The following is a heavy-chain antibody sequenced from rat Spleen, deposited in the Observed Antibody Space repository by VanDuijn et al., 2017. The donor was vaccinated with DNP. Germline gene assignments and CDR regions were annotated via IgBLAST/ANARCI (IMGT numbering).Heavy chain of an antibody. CDR1: GFTFSNYG. CDR2: ISSGGDNT. J-gene: IGHJ2*01. Sequence: EVQLVESGGGLVQPGRSLKLSCAASGFTFSNYGMAWVRQAPTKGLEWVASISSGGDNTYYRDSVKGRFTISRNNAKNTQYLQMDSLRSEDTATYYCAKDAFDYWGQGVMVTVSS. V-gene: IGHV5S13*01. CDR3: AKDAFDY.